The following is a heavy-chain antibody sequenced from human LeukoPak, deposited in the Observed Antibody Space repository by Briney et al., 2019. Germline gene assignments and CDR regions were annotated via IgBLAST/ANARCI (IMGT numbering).Heavy chain of an antibody. CDR2: IKQDGSEK. Sequence: GGSLRLSCAASGFTFSSYWMSWVRQAPGKGLEWVANIKQDGSEKYYVDSVKGRFTISRDNAKNSLYLQMNSLRAEDTAVYYCARDLQDSSGYLLYYYGMDVWGQGTTVTVSS. V-gene: IGHV3-7*01. J-gene: IGHJ6*02. D-gene: IGHD3-22*01. CDR1: GFTFSSYW. CDR3: ARDLQDSSGYLLYYYGMDV.